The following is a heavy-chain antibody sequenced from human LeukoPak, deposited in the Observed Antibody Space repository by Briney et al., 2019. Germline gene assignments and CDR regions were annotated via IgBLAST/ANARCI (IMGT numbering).Heavy chain of an antibody. V-gene: IGHV3-7*01. CDR1: GFTFSNAW. CDR2: IKQDGSGE. D-gene: IGHD3-22*01. Sequence: GGSLRLSCAASGFTFSNAWMSWVRQAPGKGLEWVANIKQDGSGEDVDSVKGRFTISRDNAKNTLYLQMNSLRDEDTAVSYCARDPYDSSAYGAFDIWGQGTMVTVSS. CDR3: ARDPYDSSAYGAFDI. J-gene: IGHJ3*02.